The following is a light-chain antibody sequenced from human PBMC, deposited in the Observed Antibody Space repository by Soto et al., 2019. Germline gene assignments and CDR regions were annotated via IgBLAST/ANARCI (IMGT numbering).Light chain of an antibody. J-gene: IGLJ3*02. V-gene: IGLV2-8*01. CDR3: SVSRV. CDR2: EVS. Sequence: QSALTQPPSASGSPGQSVAISCAGTSSDVGGSNYVSWYQQHPGKAPKLLIYEVSKRPSGVPDRFSGSKSGNTASLTVSGLQAEDEADYSCSVSRVFGGGTKLTVL. CDR1: SSDVGGSNY.